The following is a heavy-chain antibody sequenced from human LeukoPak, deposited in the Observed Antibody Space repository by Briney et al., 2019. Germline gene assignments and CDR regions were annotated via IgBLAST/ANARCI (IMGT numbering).Heavy chain of an antibody. J-gene: IGHJ4*02. CDR1: GFTFSEYW. CDR2: ISGSGGST. CDR3: AKDRYSYGHFDY. V-gene: IGHV3-23*01. Sequence: GGSLRLSCAASGFTFSEYWMHWVRQAPGKGLEWVSAISGSGGSTYYADSVKGRFTISRDNSKNTLYLQMNSLRAEDTAVYYCAKDRYSYGHFDYWGQGTLVTVSS. D-gene: IGHD5-18*01.